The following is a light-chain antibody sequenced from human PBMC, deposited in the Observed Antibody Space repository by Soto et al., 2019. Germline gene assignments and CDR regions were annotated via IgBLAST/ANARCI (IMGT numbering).Light chain of an antibody. Sequence: QSALTQPASVSGSPGRSITISCTGSSGDVGGYNYVSWYQQHPGKAPKLMIYEVSNRPSGVSNRFSGSKSGYTASLTISGLQAEDEADYYCSSYTIRSTLVFGTGTKVTV. CDR3: SSYTIRSTLV. V-gene: IGLV2-14*01. CDR1: SGDVGGYNY. J-gene: IGLJ1*01. CDR2: EVS.